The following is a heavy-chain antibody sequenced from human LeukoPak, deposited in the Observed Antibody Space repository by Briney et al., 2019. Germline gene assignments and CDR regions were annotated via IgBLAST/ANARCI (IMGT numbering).Heavy chain of an antibody. CDR1: GFTFSSYS. CDR3: ARGRVPNWFDP. J-gene: IGHJ5*02. CDR2: ISSCSSYI. Sequence: GGSLRLSCAASGFTFSSYSLNWVRQAPGKGLEWVSSISSCSSYIYYADSVKGRFTISRDNAKSSLYLQMNSLRAEDTAVYYCARGRVPNWFDPWGQGTLVTVSS. V-gene: IGHV3-21*01.